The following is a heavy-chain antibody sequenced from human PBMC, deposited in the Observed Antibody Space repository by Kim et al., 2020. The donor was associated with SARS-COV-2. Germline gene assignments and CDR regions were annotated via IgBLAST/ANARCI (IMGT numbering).Heavy chain of an antibody. CDR3: AKDRGSDNGDLVRFDP. Sequence: GGSLRLSCAASGFTFRTYGMSWVRQAPGKGLEWVSSLSGSGTNTYYADSVKGRFTISRDNPKNTLYLQMNSLRADDTAIYYCAKDRGSDNGDLVRFDPGG. CDR1: GFTFRTYG. J-gene: IGHJ5*02. V-gene: IGHV3-23*01. D-gene: IGHD4-17*01. CDR2: LSGSGTNT.